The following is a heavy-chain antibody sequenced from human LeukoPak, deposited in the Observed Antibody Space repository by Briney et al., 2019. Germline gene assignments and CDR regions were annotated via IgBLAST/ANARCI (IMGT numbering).Heavy chain of an antibody. Sequence: GASVKVSCKASGYTFTSYDINWGRQATGQGLEWMGGMNPNSGNTGYAQKFQGRVTMTRNTSISTAYMELSSLRSEDTAVYYCARDAADYGDSFDPWGQGTLVTVSS. J-gene: IGHJ5*02. CDR3: ARDAADYGDSFDP. CDR2: MNPNSGNT. V-gene: IGHV1-8*01. CDR1: GYTFTSYD. D-gene: IGHD4-17*01.